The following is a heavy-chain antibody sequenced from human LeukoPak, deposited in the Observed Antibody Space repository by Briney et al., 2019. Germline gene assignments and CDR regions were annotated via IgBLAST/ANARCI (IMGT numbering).Heavy chain of an antibody. V-gene: IGHV1-24*01. CDR3: AKDLTTVTSQGDY. J-gene: IGHJ4*02. Sequence: ASVKVSCKVSGYTLTEFSMHWVRQAPGKGLEWMGGFDPEDGETIYAQELQGRVTMTRDTSTDTAYMELSSLRSEDTAVYYCAKDLTTVTSQGDYWGQGTLVTVSS. CDR2: FDPEDGET. CDR1: GYTLTEFS. D-gene: IGHD4-17*01.